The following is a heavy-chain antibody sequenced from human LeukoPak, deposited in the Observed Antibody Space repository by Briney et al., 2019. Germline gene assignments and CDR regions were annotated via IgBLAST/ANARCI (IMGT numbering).Heavy chain of an antibody. J-gene: IGHJ4*02. CDR2: FDPEDGET. CDR1: GYTLTVLS. D-gene: IGHD1-26*01. CDR3: ATSSGELLGREFDY. V-gene: IGHV1-24*01. Sequence: ASVKVSCKVSGYTLTVLSMHWVRKAPGKGLEWMGGFDPEDGETIYAEKFQGRVTMTEDTSIETAYLELSSLRSEDTAVYYCATSSGELLGREFDYWGQGALVTVSS.